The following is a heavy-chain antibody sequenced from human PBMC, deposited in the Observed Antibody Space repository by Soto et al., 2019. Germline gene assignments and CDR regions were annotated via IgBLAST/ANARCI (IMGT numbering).Heavy chain of an antibody. CDR3: ARASPYCSGGSCYYLDY. CDR1: GGSFSGYY. J-gene: IGHJ4*02. V-gene: IGHV4-34*01. Sequence: QVQLQQWGAGLLKPSETLSLTCAVYGGSFSGYYWSWIRQPPGKGLEWIGEINHSGSTNYNPSLKSRVTISVDTSKNQFSLKLSSVTAADTAVYYCARASPYCSGGSCYYLDYWGQGTLVTVSS. D-gene: IGHD2-15*01. CDR2: INHSGST.